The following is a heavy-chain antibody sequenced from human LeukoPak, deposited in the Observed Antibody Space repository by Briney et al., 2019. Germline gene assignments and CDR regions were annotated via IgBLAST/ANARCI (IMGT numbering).Heavy chain of an antibody. Sequence: QPGGSLRLSCADSGFTFSTYAMSWVRQAPGKGLEWVSAISGSGGSTYHADSVKGRFTISRDNSKNTLYLQMNSLRAEDTAVYYCAKDLQWGDYYYGMDVWGQGTTVTVSS. CDR1: GFTFSTYA. D-gene: IGHD1-26*01. CDR2: ISGSGGST. V-gene: IGHV3-23*01. J-gene: IGHJ6*02. CDR3: AKDLQWGDYYYGMDV.